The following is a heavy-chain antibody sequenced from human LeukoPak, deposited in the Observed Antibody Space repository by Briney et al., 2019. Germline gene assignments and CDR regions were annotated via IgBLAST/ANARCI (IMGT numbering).Heavy chain of an antibody. D-gene: IGHD6-19*01. Sequence: GGSLRLSCVASGFTFNKCAMHWVRQAPGKGLEWVAVISFDGSNNYSADSVKGRFSISRDNSKNTLYLQMNSVRAEDTAVYYCAKETGYSSGWYRAFDYWGQGTLVTVSS. CDR2: ISFDGSNN. CDR1: GFTFNKCA. J-gene: IGHJ4*02. V-gene: IGHV3-30*04. CDR3: AKETGYSSGWYRAFDY.